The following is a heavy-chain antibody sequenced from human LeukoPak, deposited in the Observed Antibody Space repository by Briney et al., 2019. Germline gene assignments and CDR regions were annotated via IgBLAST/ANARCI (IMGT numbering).Heavy chain of an antibody. CDR2: INWNGGST. D-gene: IGHD4-17*01. J-gene: IGHJ4*02. Sequence: GGSLRFSCAASGFTFDDYGMSWVRHAPGKGLEWVSGINWNGGSTGYADSVKGRFTISRDNAKNSLYLQINSLRAEDTALYYCASGDGNGDYDYWGQGTLVTVSS. CDR1: GFTFDDYG. CDR3: ASGDGNGDYDY. V-gene: IGHV3-20*04.